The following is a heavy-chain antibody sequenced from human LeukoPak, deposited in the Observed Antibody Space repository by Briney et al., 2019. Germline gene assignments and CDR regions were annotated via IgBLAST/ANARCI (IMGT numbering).Heavy chain of an antibody. CDR1: GGSFSSGDYY. CDR2: IYYSGST. D-gene: IGHD6-13*01. CDR3: ARMYSSSWYYFDY. J-gene: IGHJ4*02. Sequence: SETLSLTCKVSGGSFSSGDYYWSWIRQSPGKGLEWIGNIYYSGSTYYNPSLKSRVTISVDTSKNQFSLKLSSVTAADTAVYYCARMYSSSWYYFDYWGQGTLVTVSS. V-gene: IGHV4-30-4*01.